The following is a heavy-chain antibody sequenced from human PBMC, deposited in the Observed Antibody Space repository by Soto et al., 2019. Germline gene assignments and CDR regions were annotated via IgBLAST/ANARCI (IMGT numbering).Heavy chain of an antibody. J-gene: IGHJ6*03. V-gene: IGHV3-53*04. D-gene: IGHD5-12*01. CDR1: GFTVSSNY. CDR2: IYSGGST. Sequence: PGGSLRLSCAASGFTVSSNYMSWVRQAPGKGLEWVSVIYSGGSTYYADSVKGRFTISRHNSKNTLYLQMNSLRAEDTAVYYCAREGRSGYDKNYYYYMDVWGKGTTVTVSS. CDR3: AREGRSGYDKNYYYYMDV.